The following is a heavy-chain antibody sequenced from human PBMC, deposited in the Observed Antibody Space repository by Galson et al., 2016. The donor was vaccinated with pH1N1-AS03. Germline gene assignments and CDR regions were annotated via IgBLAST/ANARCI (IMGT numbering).Heavy chain of an antibody. CDR3: ARRRSYYDFWSGYSDY. Sequence: SLRLSCAASGFTFSDYAMHWVRQAPGKGLEYVSAISSDASGTYYANSVKGRFTISRDNSKNTVYLQMGSLRAEGMAVYYCARRRSYYDFWSGYSDYWGQGTLVTVSS. CDR2: ISSDASGT. CDR1: GFTFSDYA. V-gene: IGHV3-64*01. J-gene: IGHJ4*02. D-gene: IGHD3-3*01.